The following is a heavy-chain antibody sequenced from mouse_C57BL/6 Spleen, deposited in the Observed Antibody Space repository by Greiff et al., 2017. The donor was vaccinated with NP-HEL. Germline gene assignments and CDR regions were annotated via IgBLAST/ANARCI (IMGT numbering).Heavy chain of an antibody. Sequence: QVQLQQSGAELVRPGASVKLSCKASGYTFTDYYINWVKQRPGQGLEWIARIYPGSGNTYYNEKFKGKATLTAEKSSSTAYMQLSSLTSEDSAVYYCARVTTVVATRDAMDYWGQGTSVTVSS. CDR2: IYPGSGNT. CDR3: ARVTTVVATRDAMDY. J-gene: IGHJ4*01. V-gene: IGHV1-76*01. CDR1: GYTFTDYY. D-gene: IGHD1-1*01.